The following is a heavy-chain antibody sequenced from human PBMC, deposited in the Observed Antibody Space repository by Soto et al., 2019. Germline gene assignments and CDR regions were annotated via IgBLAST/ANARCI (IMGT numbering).Heavy chain of an antibody. CDR2: VSVSGGTT. V-gene: IGHV3-23*01. CDR1: GFMFNNYA. CDR3: AKGLYYYDSSGYRLFDY. J-gene: IGHJ4*02. Sequence: GGSLRLSCAASGFMFNNYAMSWVRQAPGKGLEWVSTVSVSGGTTYYADSLKGRFTISRDNSKRTVYLQMNRLRADDTAIYYCAKGLYYYDSSGYRLFDYWGQGTLVTVSS. D-gene: IGHD3-22*01.